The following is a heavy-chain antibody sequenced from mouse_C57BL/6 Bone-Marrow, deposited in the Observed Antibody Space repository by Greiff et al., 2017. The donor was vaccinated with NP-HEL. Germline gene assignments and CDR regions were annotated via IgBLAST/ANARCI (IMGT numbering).Heavy chain of an antibody. CDR2: IYPRSGNT. Sequence: VQLQQSGAELARPGASVKLSCKASGYTFTSYGISWVKQRTGQGLEWIGEIYPRSGNTYYNEKFKGKATLTADKSSSTAYMELRSLTSEDSAVYFCARSSAQARGFDYWGQGTTLTVSS. J-gene: IGHJ2*01. V-gene: IGHV1-81*01. CDR3: ARSSAQARGFDY. D-gene: IGHD3-2*02. CDR1: GYTFTSYG.